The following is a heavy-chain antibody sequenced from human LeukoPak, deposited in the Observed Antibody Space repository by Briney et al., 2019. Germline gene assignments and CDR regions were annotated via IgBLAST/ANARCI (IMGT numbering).Heavy chain of an antibody. Sequence: PGGSLRLSCAASGFTVSSNYMSWVRQAPGKGLEWVSVIYSGGSTYYADSVKGRFTISRDNAKNSLYLQMNSLRAEDTALYYCAKGLFSYYGSGSYPYSDAFDIWGQGTMVTVSS. CDR2: IYSGGST. CDR1: GFTVSSNY. V-gene: IGHV3-53*01. D-gene: IGHD3-10*01. J-gene: IGHJ3*02. CDR3: AKGLFSYYGSGSYPYSDAFDI.